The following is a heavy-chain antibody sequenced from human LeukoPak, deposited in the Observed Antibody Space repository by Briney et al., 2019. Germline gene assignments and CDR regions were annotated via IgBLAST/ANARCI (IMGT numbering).Heavy chain of an antibody. J-gene: IGHJ4*01. CDR1: KFNFFSYG. CDR3: ARELPREVTLDY. CDR2: IFTDGSTT. D-gene: IGHD2-21*02. V-gene: IGHV3-74*01. Sequence: GGSLRLSCVASKFNFFSYGMQWVRQAPGKGLVWVSRIFTDGSTTSYADSVKGRFTISRGNARNTLYLQMNSLRVEDTAVYYCARELPREVTLDYWGQGTLVTVSP.